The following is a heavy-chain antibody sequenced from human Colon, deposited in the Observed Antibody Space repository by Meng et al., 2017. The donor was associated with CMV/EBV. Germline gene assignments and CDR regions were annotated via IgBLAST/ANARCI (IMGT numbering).Heavy chain of an antibody. CDR2: IYFTGST. Sequence: SETLSLTCTVSGGSISSYYWSWIRQPPGKGLEWIGSIYFTGSTSYNPSLKSRVTISVDTFKNQFSLKLNSVTAADTAVYYCARGGSRYGSLDYWGQGTLVTVSS. CDR3: ARGGSRYGSLDY. D-gene: IGHD2-15*01. CDR1: GGSISSYY. J-gene: IGHJ4*02. V-gene: IGHV4-59*01.